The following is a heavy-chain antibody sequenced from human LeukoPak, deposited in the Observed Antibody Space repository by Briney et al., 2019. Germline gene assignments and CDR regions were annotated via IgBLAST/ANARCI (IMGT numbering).Heavy chain of an antibody. V-gene: IGHV3-33*01. D-gene: IGHD4-17*01. CDR3: ARDYGDHEPLDY. Sequence: GGSLRLSCAASGFTFSSYGMHWVRQAPGKGLEWVAVIWYDGSNKYYADSVKGRFTISRDNSKNTLYLQMNSLGAEDTAVYYCARDYGDHEPLDYWGQGTLVTVSS. CDR2: IWYDGSNK. J-gene: IGHJ4*02. CDR1: GFTFSSYG.